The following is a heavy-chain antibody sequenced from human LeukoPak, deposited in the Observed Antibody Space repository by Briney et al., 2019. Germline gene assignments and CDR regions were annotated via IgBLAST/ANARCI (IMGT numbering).Heavy chain of an antibody. Sequence: SETLSLTCTVSGGSISSYYWSWIRQPAGKGLEWIGRIYTSGSTNYNPSLKSRVTMSVDTSKNQFSLKLSSVTAADTAVYYCAGVRRLVIFLTRRHTGDNAFDIWGQGTMVTVSS. CDR1: GGSISSYY. J-gene: IGHJ3*02. D-gene: IGHD3-16*02. CDR3: AGVRRLVIFLTRRHTGDNAFDI. V-gene: IGHV4-4*07. CDR2: IYTSGST.